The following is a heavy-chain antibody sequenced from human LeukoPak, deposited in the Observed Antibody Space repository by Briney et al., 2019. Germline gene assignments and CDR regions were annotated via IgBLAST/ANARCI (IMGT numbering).Heavy chain of an antibody. J-gene: IGHJ5*01. CDR2: IYYSGST. D-gene: IGHD6-25*01. V-gene: IGHV4-59*02. CDR3: ARGSGWFVY. CDR1: GGSVDNYY. Sequence: SETLSLTCTVSGGSVDNYYWSWVRQPPGKRLEWIGYIYYSGSTNYNPSLKSRVTISVDTSKNQFSLKMSSVTAADTAVYYCARGSGWFVYWGQGTLVTVSS.